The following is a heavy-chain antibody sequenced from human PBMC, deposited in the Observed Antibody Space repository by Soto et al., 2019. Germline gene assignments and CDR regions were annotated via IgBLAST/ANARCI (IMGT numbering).Heavy chain of an antibody. V-gene: IGHV3-23*01. CDR3: AKVDYVFLSSYYTTLEY. CDR2: ISGSGGST. Sequence: EVQLLESGGGLVQPGGSLRLSCAASGFNFSSYAMSWVRQAPGKGLEWVSAISGSGGSTYYADSVKGRFTISRDNSKNMVYLQMNRLKAEDLAVYYCAKVDYVFLSSYYTTLEYWGQGTVDTV. CDR1: GFNFSSYA. J-gene: IGHJ4*02. D-gene: IGHD3-3*01.